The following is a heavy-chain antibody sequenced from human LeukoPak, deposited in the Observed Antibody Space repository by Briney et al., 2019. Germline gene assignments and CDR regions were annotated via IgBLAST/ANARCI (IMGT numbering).Heavy chain of an antibody. J-gene: IGHJ4*02. CDR3: ARAKAPDYGDSPAYFDY. CDR2: IYYSGST. V-gene: IGHV4-30-4*01. D-gene: IGHD4-17*01. Sequence: SETLSPTRTVSGGSISSGDYYWSWIRQPPGKGLEWIGYIYYSGSTYYNPSLKSRVTISVDTSKNQFSLKLSSVTAADTAVYYCARAKAPDYGDSPAYFDYWGQGTLVTVSS. CDR1: GGSISSGDYY.